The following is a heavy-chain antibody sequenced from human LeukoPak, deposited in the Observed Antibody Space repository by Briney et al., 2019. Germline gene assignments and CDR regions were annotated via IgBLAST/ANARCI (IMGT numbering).Heavy chain of an antibody. V-gene: IGHV1-69*05. CDR1: GGTFSSYA. D-gene: IGHD3-9*01. J-gene: IGHJ6*03. CDR3: ARTPYYDILTASSYYYYYYMDV. CDR2: INPIFGTA. Sequence: ASVKVSCTASGGTFSSYAISWVRQAPGQGLEWMGGINPIFGTANYAQKFQGRVTITTDESTSTAYMELSRLRSEDTAVYYCARTPYYDILTASSYYYYYYMDVWGKGTTVTVSS.